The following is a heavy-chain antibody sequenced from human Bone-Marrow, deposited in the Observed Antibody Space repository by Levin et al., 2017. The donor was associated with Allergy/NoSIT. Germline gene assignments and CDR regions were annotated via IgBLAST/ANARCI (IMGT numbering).Heavy chain of an antibody. Sequence: GGSLRLSCAASGFTFDDYAMHWVRQAPGKGLEWVSGISWNSGSIGYADSVKGRFTISRDNAKNSLYLQMNSLRAEDTALYYCAKDNTPYPDIVVVPAAIATGMDVWGQGTTVTVSS. CDR1: GFTFDDYA. V-gene: IGHV3-9*01. CDR3: AKDNTPYPDIVVVPAAIATGMDV. D-gene: IGHD2-2*01. J-gene: IGHJ6*02. CDR2: ISWNSGSI.